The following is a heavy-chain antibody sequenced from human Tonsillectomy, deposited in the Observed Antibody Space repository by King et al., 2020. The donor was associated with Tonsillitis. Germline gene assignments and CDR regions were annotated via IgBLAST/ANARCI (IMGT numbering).Heavy chain of an antibody. D-gene: IGHD3-22*01. CDR3: GSGYYFDSSGEAWFDP. CDR2: INPRDGNT. J-gene: IGHJ5*02. CDR1: EYSFTKYY. V-gene: IGHV1-46*03. Sequence: VQLVESGAEVKKPGASVKVSCKASEYSFTKYYMHWVRQAPGQGLDWMGVINPRDGNTTYAQKFQGRVTMTRDTSTSTVYMELNSLRSEDTAVYYCGSGYYFDSSGEAWFDPWGQGSLVTVSS.